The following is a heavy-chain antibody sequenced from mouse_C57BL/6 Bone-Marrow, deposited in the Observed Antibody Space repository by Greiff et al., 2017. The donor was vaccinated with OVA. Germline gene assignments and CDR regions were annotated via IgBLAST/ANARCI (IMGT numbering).Heavy chain of an antibody. CDR3: ARLGWLLLVDY. J-gene: IGHJ2*01. CDR1: GFTFSSYG. Sequence: EVQRVESGGDLVKPGGSLKLSCAASGFTFSSYGMSWVRQTPDKRLEWVATISSGGSYTYYPDSVKGRFTISRDNAKNTLYLQMSSLKSEDTAMYYCARLGWLLLVDYWGQGTTLTVSS. CDR2: ISSGGSYT. D-gene: IGHD2-3*01. V-gene: IGHV5-6*01.